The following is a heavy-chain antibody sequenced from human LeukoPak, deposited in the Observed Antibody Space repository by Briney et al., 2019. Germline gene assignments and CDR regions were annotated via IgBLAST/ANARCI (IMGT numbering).Heavy chain of an antibody. Sequence: GGSLRPSCAASGFTFSSYAMHWVRQAPGKGLEWVAVISYDGSNKYYADSVKGRFTISRDNSKNTLYLQMNSLRAEDTAVYYCARGHREGVVVISHWFDPWGQGTLVTVSS. D-gene: IGHD3-22*01. CDR3: ARGHREGVVVISHWFDP. CDR1: GFTFSSYA. J-gene: IGHJ5*02. V-gene: IGHV3-30-3*01. CDR2: ISYDGSNK.